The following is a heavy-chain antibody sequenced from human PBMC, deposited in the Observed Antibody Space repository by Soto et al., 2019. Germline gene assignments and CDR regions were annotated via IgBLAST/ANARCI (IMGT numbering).Heavy chain of an antibody. V-gene: IGHV3-30-3*01. D-gene: IGHD1-1*01. CDR2: TSYDGSNT. Sequence: GSLRLSCAASGFAFSNYAMHWVRQAPGKGLEWVAVTSYDGSNTYYADSVKGRFTISRDNSDNTLYLQMNSLRAEDTAVYYCARQEVEFYYFDYWGQGTPVTVSS. CDR1: GFAFSNYA. J-gene: IGHJ4*02. CDR3: ARQEVEFYYFDY.